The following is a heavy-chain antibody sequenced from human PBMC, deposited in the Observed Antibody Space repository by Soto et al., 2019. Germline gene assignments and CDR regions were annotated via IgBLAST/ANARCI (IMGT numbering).Heavy chain of an antibody. CDR2: MYDSGST. CDR1: GGSVSSGSYY. CDR3: ARVSSGWYYFDY. Sequence: SETLSLTCTVSGGSVSSGSYYWSWIRQPPGTGLEWIGYMYDSGSTNYNPSLKSRVIISVDTSKNQFSLKLSSVTAADTAVYYCARVSSGWYYFDYWGQGTLVTVSS. J-gene: IGHJ4*02. V-gene: IGHV4-61*01. D-gene: IGHD6-19*01.